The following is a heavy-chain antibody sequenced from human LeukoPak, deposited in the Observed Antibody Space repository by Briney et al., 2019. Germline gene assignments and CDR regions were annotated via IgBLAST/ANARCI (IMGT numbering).Heavy chain of an antibody. V-gene: IGHV4-59*08. CDR2: ISYSGGT. Sequence: SETLSLTCTVSGGSISNYYWNWIRQPPGKGLQWVGHISYSGGTKYNPSLQSRVTISIDTSKNQFSLNLSSVTAADTAVYYCARRVIMSAAGVPDTWLDPWGQGILVTVSS. D-gene: IGHD2-8*01. CDR3: ARRVIMSAAGVPDTWLDP. CDR1: GGSISNYY. J-gene: IGHJ5*02.